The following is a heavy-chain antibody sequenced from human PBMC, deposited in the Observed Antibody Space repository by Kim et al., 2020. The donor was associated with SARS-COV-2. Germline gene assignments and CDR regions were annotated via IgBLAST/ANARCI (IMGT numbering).Heavy chain of an antibody. CDR2: ISSSSSYI. Sequence: GGSLRLSCAASGFTFSSYSMNWVRQAPGKGLEWVSSISSSSSYIYHADSVKGRFTISRDNAKNSLYLQMNSLRAEDTAVYYCARDLSLPPVLDYGDYGRVDYYGMDVWGQGTTVTVSS. J-gene: IGHJ6*02. V-gene: IGHV3-21*01. CDR1: GFTFSSYS. CDR3: ARDLSLPPVLDYGDYGRVDYYGMDV. D-gene: IGHD4-17*01.